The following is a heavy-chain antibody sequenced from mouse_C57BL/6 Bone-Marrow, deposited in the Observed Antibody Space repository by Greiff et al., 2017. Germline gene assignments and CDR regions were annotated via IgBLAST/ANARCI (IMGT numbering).Heavy chain of an antibody. D-gene: IGHD1-1*01. CDR3: ARPYGSSYWYFDV. J-gene: IGHJ1*03. V-gene: IGHV1-85*01. CDR2: IYPGDGST. CDR1: GYTFTSYD. Sequence: VQLQQSGPELVKPGASVKLSCKASGYTFTSYDITWVKQRPGQGLEWIGWIYPGDGSTKYNEKFKGKATLTVDTSSSTAYMELHSLTSEDSAVYFCARPYGSSYWYFDVWGTGTTVTVSS.